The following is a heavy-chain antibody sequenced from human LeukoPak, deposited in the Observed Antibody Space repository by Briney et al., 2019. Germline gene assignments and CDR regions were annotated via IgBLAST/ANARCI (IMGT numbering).Heavy chain of an antibody. CDR1: GGSISPYF. CDR3: ARQEWLLDS. CDR2: ISYSGST. Sequence: PSETLSLTCTVSGGSISPYFWSWIRQPPGKGLEWIGHISYSGSTYYIPSPKSRVTISLDTSKNQFSLKLSSVTAADTAVYFCARQEWLLDSWGQGALVTVSS. J-gene: IGHJ5*01. D-gene: IGHD5-12*01. V-gene: IGHV4-59*08.